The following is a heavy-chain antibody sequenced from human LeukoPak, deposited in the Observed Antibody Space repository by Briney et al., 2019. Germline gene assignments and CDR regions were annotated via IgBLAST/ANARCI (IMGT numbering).Heavy chain of an antibody. Sequence: PGGSLRLSCAASGYTFTTYWIHWVSQAPGKGLVWVSLINSDGSNTGYADSVKGRFTISRDNAKNMVYLQMNSLRAEDTAVYYCIRDSSSSFDYWGQGTLVTVSS. V-gene: IGHV3-74*01. CDR3: IRDSSSSFDY. CDR1: GYTFTTYW. D-gene: IGHD6-13*01. J-gene: IGHJ4*02. CDR2: INSDGSNT.